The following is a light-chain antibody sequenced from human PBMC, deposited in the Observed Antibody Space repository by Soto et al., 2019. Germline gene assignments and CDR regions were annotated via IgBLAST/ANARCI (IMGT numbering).Light chain of an antibody. CDR3: QQRSSWPLT. Sequence: EIVLTQSPATLSLSPGERATLSCRASQSVSSSLAWYQQKPGQTPRLLIYDASNRATGIPARFSGSGSGTAFTLNLSSLAPDDFAVYYGQQRSSWPLTFGGGTKVELK. J-gene: IGKJ4*01. CDR1: QSVSSS. CDR2: DAS. V-gene: IGKV3-11*01.